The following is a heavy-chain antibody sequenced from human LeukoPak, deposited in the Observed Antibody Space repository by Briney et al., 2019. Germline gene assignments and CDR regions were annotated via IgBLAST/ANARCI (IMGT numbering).Heavy chain of an antibody. Sequence: PGRSLRLSCTASGFTFGDYAMSWVPQAPGKGLEWVGFIRSKAYGGTTEYAASVKGRFTISRDDSKSIAYLQMNSLKTEDTAVYYCTRDDYGGNSGDDYWGQGTLVTVSS. CDR3: TRDDYGGNSGDDY. J-gene: IGHJ4*02. V-gene: IGHV3-49*04. CDR1: GFTFGDYA. D-gene: IGHD4-23*01. CDR2: IRSKAYGGTT.